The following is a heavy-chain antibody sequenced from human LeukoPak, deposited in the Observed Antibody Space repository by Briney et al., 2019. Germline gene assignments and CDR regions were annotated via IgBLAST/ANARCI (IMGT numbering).Heavy chain of an antibody. D-gene: IGHD1-14*01. CDR2: IRYDGSNK. CDR1: GFTFSSYG. Sequence: GGSLRLSCAASGFTFSSYGMHWVRQAPGKGLEWVAFIRYDGSNKHYADSVKGRFTISRDNSKNTLYLQMNSLSPDDTAVYYCARGVEPLAANTLAYWGQGTLVTVSS. V-gene: IGHV3-30*02. CDR3: ARGVEPLAANTLAY. J-gene: IGHJ4*02.